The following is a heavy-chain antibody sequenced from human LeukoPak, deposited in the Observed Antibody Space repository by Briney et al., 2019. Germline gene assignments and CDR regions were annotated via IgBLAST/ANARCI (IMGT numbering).Heavy chain of an antibody. CDR1: GGSFSGYY. V-gene: IGHV3-7*01. Sequence: PSETLSLTCAVYGGSFSGYYWSWVRQAPGKGLEWVANIKQDGSEKYYVDSVKGRFTISRDNAKNSLYLQMNSLRAEDTAVYYCARSYPLDYWGQGTLVTVSS. J-gene: IGHJ4*02. CDR2: IKQDGSEK. D-gene: IGHD5-18*01. CDR3: ARSYPLDY.